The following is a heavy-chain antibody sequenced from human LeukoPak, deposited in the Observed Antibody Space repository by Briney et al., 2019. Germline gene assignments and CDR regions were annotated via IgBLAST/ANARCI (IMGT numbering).Heavy chain of an antibody. CDR1: GGTFSSYA. J-gene: IGHJ2*01. CDR3: ARVVIRDTAMMTPNWYFDL. V-gene: IGHV1-69*04. Sequence: SVKASCKASGGTFSSYAISWVRQAPGQGLEWMGRIIPILGIANYAQKFQGRVTITADKSTSTAYMELSSLRSEDTAVYYCARVVIRDTAMMTPNWYFDLWGRGTLVTVSS. D-gene: IGHD5-18*01. CDR2: IIPILGIA.